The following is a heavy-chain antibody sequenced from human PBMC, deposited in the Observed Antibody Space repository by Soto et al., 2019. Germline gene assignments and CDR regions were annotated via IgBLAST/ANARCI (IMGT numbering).Heavy chain of an antibody. J-gene: IGHJ4*02. CDR2: IKQDGSEK. CDR1: GFTFSSYW. D-gene: IGHD2-2*01. V-gene: IGHV3-7*01. Sequence: GGSLRHSCAASGFTFSSYWMIWVRQAPGKGLEWVANIKQDGSEKYYVDSVKGRFTISRDNAKNSLYLQMNSLRAEDTAVYYCARDREGYCSSTSCHADSFDYWGQGTLVTVSS. CDR3: ARDREGYCSSTSCHADSFDY.